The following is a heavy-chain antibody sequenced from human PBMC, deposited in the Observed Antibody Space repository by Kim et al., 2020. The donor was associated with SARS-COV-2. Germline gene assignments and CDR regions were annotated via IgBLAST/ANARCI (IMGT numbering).Heavy chain of an antibody. Sequence: SETLSLTCAVYGGSFSGYYWSWIRQPPGKGLEWIGEINHSGSTNYNPSLKSRVTISVDTSKNQFSLKLSSVTAADTAVYYCARVSAVNIVVVPAARLGAFDIWGQGTMVTVSS. J-gene: IGHJ3*02. V-gene: IGHV4-34*01. CDR1: GGSFSGYY. CDR3: ARVSAVNIVVVPAARLGAFDI. D-gene: IGHD2-2*01. CDR2: INHSGST.